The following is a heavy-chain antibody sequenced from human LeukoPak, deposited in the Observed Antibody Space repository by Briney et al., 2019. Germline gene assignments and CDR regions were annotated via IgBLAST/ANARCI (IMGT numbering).Heavy chain of an antibody. CDR2: IYYSGNT. J-gene: IGHJ5*02. D-gene: IGHD3-3*01. V-gene: IGHV4-59*01. Sequence: SETLSLTCTVSGGSISSYYRSWIRQPPGKGLEWIGYIYYSGNTNYNPSLKSRVTISVDTSKNQFSLKLSSVTAADTAVYYCARLWSEGNWENWFDPWGQGTLVTVSS. CDR1: GGSISSYY. CDR3: ARLWSEGNWENWFDP.